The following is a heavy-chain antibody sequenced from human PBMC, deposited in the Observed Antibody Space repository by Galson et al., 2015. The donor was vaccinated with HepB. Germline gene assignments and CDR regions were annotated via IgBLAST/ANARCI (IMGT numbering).Heavy chain of an antibody. J-gene: IGHJ4*01. D-gene: IGHD4-17*01. CDR2: IPYDGTNK. V-gene: IGHV3-30*18. Sequence: SLRLSCAASGFTFSSYGMHWVRQAPGKGLEWVAVIPYDGTNKYYADSVKGRFSISRDNSKNTVYLQMNGLRPEDTAVYYCVKDRHTGDFGYVFDYWGHGTLVSVSS. CDR1: GFTFSSYG. CDR3: VKDRHTGDFGYVFDY.